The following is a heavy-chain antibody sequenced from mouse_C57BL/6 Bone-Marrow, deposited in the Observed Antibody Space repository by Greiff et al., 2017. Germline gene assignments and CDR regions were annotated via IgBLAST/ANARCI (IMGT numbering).Heavy chain of an antibody. CDR1: GFNIKDDY. Sequence: VQLQQSGAELVRPGASVKLSCTASGFNIKDDYMHWVKQRPEQGLEWIGWIDPENGDTEYASKFQGKATITADTSSNTAYLQLSSLTSEYTAVYYCTTWDGGFAYWGQGTLVTVSA. CDR2: IDPENGDT. J-gene: IGHJ3*01. D-gene: IGHD2-3*01. V-gene: IGHV14-4*01. CDR3: TTWDGGFAY.